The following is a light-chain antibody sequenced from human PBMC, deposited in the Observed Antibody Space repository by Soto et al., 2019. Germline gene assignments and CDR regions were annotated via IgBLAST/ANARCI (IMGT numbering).Light chain of an antibody. CDR3: QQYGRSPDWDRWT. J-gene: IGKJ1*01. V-gene: IGKV3-20*01. CDR1: QSISSSN. Sequence: EIVLTQSPGTLSLSPGERATLSCRASQSISSSNLAWYLQKPGQAPRLLLYGASNRAAGIPDRFSGSGSGTDFTLTISRMEPEHFVVYYCQQYGRSPDWDRWTCGQGPKVEV. CDR2: GAS.